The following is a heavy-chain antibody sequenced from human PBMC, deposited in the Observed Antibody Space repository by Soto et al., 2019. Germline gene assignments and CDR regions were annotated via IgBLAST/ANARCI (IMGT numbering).Heavy chain of an antibody. CDR3: ARDPRTHDNSGN. V-gene: IGHV4-4*02. J-gene: IGHJ4*02. CDR1: GGSISSSFW. Sequence: QVQLRESGPGLVRPSGTLSLTCAVSGGSISSSFWWTWVRQPPGKGLEWIGEIYHIGITHYNPSLKSRVTISVDKSTNQFSLKLNSVTAADTAVYYCARDPRTHDNSGNWGQGILVTVSS. CDR2: IYHIGIT. D-gene: IGHD3-22*01.